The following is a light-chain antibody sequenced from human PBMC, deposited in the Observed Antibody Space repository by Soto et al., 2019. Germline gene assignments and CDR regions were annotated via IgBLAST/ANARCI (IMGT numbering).Light chain of an antibody. J-gene: IGKJ4*01. CDR2: GAS. CDR1: QSVSRTS. CDR3: QQYNNWPT. Sequence: EIVLTQSPGTLSLSIGERTTLSCRASQSVSRTSLSWYQQKPGQAPRLLISGASSRATGIPDRFSGSGSGTDFTLTISGLEPEDFAVYYCQQYNNWPTFGGGTKV. V-gene: IGKV3-20*01.